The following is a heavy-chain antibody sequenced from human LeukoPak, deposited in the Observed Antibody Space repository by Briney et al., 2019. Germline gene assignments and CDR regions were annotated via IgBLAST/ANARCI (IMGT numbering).Heavy chain of an antibody. D-gene: IGHD3-22*01. CDR3: ARGQTYYYDSSGYSGRRPYNWFDP. Sequence: PSETLSLTCAVYGGSFSGYYWSWIRQPPGKGREWIGEINHSGSTNYNPSLKSRVTISVDTSKNQFSLKLSSVTPADTAVYYCARGQTYYYDSSGYSGRRPYNWFDPWGQGTLVTVSS. J-gene: IGHJ5*02. V-gene: IGHV4-34*01. CDR1: GGSFSGYY. CDR2: INHSGST.